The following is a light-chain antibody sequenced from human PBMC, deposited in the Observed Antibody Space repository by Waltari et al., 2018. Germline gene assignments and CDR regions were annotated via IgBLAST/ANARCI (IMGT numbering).Light chain of an antibody. Sequence: DIQMTQSPSTLSASVGDRVTMTCRASQSVSKGVAWYQQRPGKAPKVLIYDASFLERGVPSRFSGSGSGTEFTLTISGLQAEDFATYYCEQGYVTPRTFGQGTKLEI. J-gene: IGKJ2*01. CDR3: EQGYVTPRT. CDR2: DAS. CDR1: QSVSKG. V-gene: IGKV1-5*01.